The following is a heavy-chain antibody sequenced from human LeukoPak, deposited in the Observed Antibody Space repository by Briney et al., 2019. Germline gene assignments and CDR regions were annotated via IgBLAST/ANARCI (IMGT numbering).Heavy chain of an antibody. V-gene: IGHV4-34*01. CDR2: INHSGST. Sequence: PSETLSLTCAVYGGSLSGSYWSWIRQPPGKGLEWIGEINHSGSTNYNPSLKSRVTISVDTSKNQFSLKLSSVTAADTAVYYCARDYSNYGGFDYWGQGTLVTVSS. CDR3: ARDYSNYGGFDY. D-gene: IGHD4-4*01. J-gene: IGHJ4*02. CDR1: GGSLSGSY.